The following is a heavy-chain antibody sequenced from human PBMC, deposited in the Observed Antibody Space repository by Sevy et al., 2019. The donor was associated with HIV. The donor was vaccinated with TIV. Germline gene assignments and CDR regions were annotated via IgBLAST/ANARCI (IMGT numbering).Heavy chain of an antibody. Sequence: GGSLRLSCTASGFTFGDYAMSWFRQAPGKGLEWVGFIRSKAYGGTTEYAASVKGRFTISRDDSKSIAYLQMNSLKTEDTAVYYCTRETENYDILTGRALFDYWGQGTLVTVSS. CDR2: IRSKAYGGTT. D-gene: IGHD3-9*01. V-gene: IGHV3-49*03. CDR3: TRETENYDILTGRALFDY. J-gene: IGHJ4*02. CDR1: GFTFGDYA.